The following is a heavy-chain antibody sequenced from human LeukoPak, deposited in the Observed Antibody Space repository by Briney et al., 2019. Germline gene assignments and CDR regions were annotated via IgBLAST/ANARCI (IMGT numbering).Heavy chain of an antibody. D-gene: IGHD6-13*01. CDR1: GGSISSSSYY. CDR2: IYYSGST. V-gene: IGHV4-39*01. CDR3: AGSSSWDLDY. Sequence: DPSETLSLTCTASGGSISSSSYYWGWIRQPPGKGLEWIGSIYYSGSTYYNPSLKSRVTISVDTSKNQFSLKLSSVTAADTAVYYCAGSSSWDLDYWGQGTLVTVSS. J-gene: IGHJ4*02.